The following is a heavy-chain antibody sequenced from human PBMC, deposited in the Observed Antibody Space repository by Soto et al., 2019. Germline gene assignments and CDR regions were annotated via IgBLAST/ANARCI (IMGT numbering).Heavy chain of an antibody. V-gene: IGHV4-4*02. CDR2: IYHSGST. J-gene: IGHJ3*02. D-gene: IGHD3-10*01. CDR3: ASKFGQLLADAFDI. CDR1: GDSISRNYW. Sequence: QVQLQESGPGLVKPSGTLSLTCAVSGDSISRNYWWSWVRQLPGKGLEWIEEIYHSGSTIYNPSLQSRVTLSVDKSKNEFSLKMSSVTAADTAVYYCASKFGQLLADAFDIWGQGTMVTVSS.